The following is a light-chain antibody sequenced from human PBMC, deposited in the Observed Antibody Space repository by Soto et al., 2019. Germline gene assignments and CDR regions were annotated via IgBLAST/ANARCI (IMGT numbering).Light chain of an antibody. Sequence: QSALTQPRSVSGSPGQSVTISCTGTSSDVGGYNFVSWYQQYPGKAPKLIIYDVTKGPSGVTDRFSGSKSGNTASLTISGLQTDDEADYYCCSYAGSYTHVFGTGTKLTVL. CDR1: SSDVGGYNF. CDR2: DVT. CDR3: CSYAGSYTHV. J-gene: IGLJ1*01. V-gene: IGLV2-11*01.